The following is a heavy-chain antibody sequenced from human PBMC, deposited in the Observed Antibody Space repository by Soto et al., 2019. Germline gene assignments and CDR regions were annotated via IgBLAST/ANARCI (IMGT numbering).Heavy chain of an antibody. CDR1: GFTFNPYA. J-gene: IGHJ3*02. CDR2: ISSSGDST. V-gene: IGHV3-23*01. CDR3: AKDPNGNYVGAFDM. Sequence: GSLRLSCVASGFTFNPYAMSWVRQAPGRGLEWVSGISSSGDSTYYADSVKGRFTISRDNSKNMLYLQMSSLRADDTALYYCAKDPNGNYVGAFDMRGHGTMVTVSS. D-gene: IGHD1-7*01.